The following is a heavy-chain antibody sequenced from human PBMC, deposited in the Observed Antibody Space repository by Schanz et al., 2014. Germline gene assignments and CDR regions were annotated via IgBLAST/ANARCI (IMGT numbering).Heavy chain of an antibody. D-gene: IGHD2-15*01. J-gene: IGHJ6*02. V-gene: IGHV3-23*01. CDR3: AKGMGYCSGGTCYDYYYYGLDV. CDR2: ISASGGST. CDR1: GFTFGSYG. Sequence: EVQLLESGGGLVQPGGSLRLSCAASGFTFGSYGMSWVRQGPGKGLEWVSTISASGGSTYYADSVKGRFTISRDNSENTLYLQMNSLSADDTAVFYCAKGMGYCSGGTCYDYYYYGLDVWGQGTTVTVSS.